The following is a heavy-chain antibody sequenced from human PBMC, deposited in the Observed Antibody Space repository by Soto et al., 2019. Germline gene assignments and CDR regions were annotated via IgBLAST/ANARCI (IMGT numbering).Heavy chain of an antibody. D-gene: IGHD1-26*01. CDR2: ISSSSSYI. Sequence: GGSLRLSCAASGFTFSSYSMNWVRQAPGKGLEWVSSISSSSSYIYYADSVKGRFTISRVNAKNSLYLQMNSLRAEDTAVYYCASWERRTAFDYWGQGTLVTVSS. CDR1: GFTFSSYS. CDR3: ASWERRTAFDY. J-gene: IGHJ4*02. V-gene: IGHV3-21*01.